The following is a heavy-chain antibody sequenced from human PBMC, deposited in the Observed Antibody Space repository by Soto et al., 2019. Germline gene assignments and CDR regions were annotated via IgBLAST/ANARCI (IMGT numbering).Heavy chain of an antibody. D-gene: IGHD2-15*01. J-gene: IGHJ5*02. CDR3: ASGDAGRSVAT. CDR1: GGSFSSNNW. Sequence: PSETLSLTCAVSGGSFSSNNWWTWGRQPPGQGVEWIGEKYPAGSTNYTPSPTNRVTISIDKSDNQFSLKATSLTAANTALDYCASGDAGRSVATWAQGTLSTVSS. V-gene: IGHV4-4*02. CDR2: KYPAGST.